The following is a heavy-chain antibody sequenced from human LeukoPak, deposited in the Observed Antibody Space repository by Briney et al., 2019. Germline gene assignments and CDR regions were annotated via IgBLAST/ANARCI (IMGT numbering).Heavy chain of an antibody. V-gene: IGHV1-46*01. CDR2: INSGDGGT. CDR3: AREWGPGSSWYFDF. Sequence: ASVKVSCKASGYTFTSYYMHWVRQAPGQGLEWMGAINSGDGGTTLPQKFQGRVTLTRDTSTGTLYMELSSLRSEDTAIYYCAREWGPGSSWYFDFWGQGTLVTVSS. CDR1: GYTFTSYY. J-gene: IGHJ4*02. D-gene: IGHD3-10*01.